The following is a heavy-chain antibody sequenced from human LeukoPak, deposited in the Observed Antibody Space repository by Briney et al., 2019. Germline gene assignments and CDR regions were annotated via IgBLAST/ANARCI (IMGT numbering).Heavy chain of an antibody. CDR2: IKSKTDGGTT. V-gene: IGHV3-15*07. J-gene: IGHJ4*02. CDR3: TTEPEYYYDSSGYYPSPDY. CDR1: GFTFSNAW. Sequence: GGSLGLSCAASGFTFSNAWMNWVRQAPGKGLEWVGRIKSKTDGGTTDYAAPVKGRFTISRDDSKNTLYLQMNSLKTEDTAVYYCTTEPEYYYDSSGYYPSPDYWGQGTLVTVSS. D-gene: IGHD3-22*01.